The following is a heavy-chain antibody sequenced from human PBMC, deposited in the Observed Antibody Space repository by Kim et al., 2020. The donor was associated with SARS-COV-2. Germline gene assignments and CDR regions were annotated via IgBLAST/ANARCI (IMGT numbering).Heavy chain of an antibody. J-gene: IGHJ6*02. V-gene: IGHV1-18*01. Sequence: AQKLQGRVTMTTDTSTSTAYMELRSLRSDDTAVYYCARRSAAVSSYGMDVWGQGTTVTVSS. D-gene: IGHD4-4*01. CDR3: ARRSAAVSSYGMDV.